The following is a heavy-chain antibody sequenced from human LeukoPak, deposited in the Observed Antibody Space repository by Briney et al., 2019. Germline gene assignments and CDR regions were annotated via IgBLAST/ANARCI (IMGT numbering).Heavy chain of an antibody. V-gene: IGHV4-59*08. Sequence: SETLSLTCSVSGASINNYFWSWIRQPPGKGLEWIGYIYYSGSTNYNPSLKSRVTISVDTSKNQFSLKLSSVTAADTAVYYCARSSGYYYLDYWGQGTLVTVSS. CDR1: GASINNYF. CDR2: IYYSGST. D-gene: IGHD3-22*01. CDR3: ARSSGYYYLDY. J-gene: IGHJ4*02.